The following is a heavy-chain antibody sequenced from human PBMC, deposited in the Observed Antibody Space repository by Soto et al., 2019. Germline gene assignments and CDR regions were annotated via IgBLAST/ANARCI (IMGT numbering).Heavy chain of an antibody. J-gene: IGHJ4*02. CDR3: ARVRIAARRVDY. CDR2: INHSGST. CDR1: GGSFSGYY. D-gene: IGHD6-6*01. Sequence: SETLSLTCAVYGGSFSGYYWSWIRQPPGKGLEWIGEINHSGSTNYNPSLKSRVTISVDTSKNQFSLKLSSVTAADTAVYHCARVRIAARRVDYWGQGTLGTV. V-gene: IGHV4-34*01.